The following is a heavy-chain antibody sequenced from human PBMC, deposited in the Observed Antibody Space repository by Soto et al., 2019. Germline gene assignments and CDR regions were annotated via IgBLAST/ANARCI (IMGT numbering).Heavy chain of an antibody. CDR1: GYTFTSYA. D-gene: IGHD2-21*02. CDR2: INAGNGYT. Sequence: QVPLVQSGAEEKQPGASVKVSCKASGYTFTSYAMHWVRQAPGQRVVWMGWINAGNGYTKYSQKFQGRVTITSDTSASTAYMELSTLRSEDTAVYYCARSIVVVTALDYWGQGTLVTVSS. CDR3: ARSIVVVTALDY. J-gene: IGHJ4*02. V-gene: IGHV1-3*05.